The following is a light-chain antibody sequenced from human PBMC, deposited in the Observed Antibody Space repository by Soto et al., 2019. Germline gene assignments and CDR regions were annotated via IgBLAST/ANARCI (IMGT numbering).Light chain of an antibody. Sequence: QSVLTQPASVSGSPGQSITISCTGTSGDIGGYNYVSWYQQQPGKAPKLLISEVTNRPSGVSNRFSGSKSGNTASLTISGLQAEDEADYYCSSYTTNLTPVVFGGGTKLTVL. J-gene: IGLJ2*01. CDR2: EVT. CDR3: SSYTTNLTPVV. CDR1: SGDIGGYNY. V-gene: IGLV2-14*01.